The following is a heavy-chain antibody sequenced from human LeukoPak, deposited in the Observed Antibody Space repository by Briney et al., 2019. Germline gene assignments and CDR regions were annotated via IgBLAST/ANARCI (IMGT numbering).Heavy chain of an antibody. V-gene: IGHV3-49*03. CDR3: TRVGPEYSGYDWAVYNWFDP. D-gene: IGHD5-12*01. CDR1: GFTFGDYA. J-gene: IGHJ5*02. CDR2: IRSKAYGGTT. Sequence: TGGSLRLSCTASGFTFGDYAMSWFRQAPGKGLEWVGFIRSKAYGGTTEYAASVKGRFTISRDDSKSIAYLQMNSLKTEDTAVYYCTRVGPEYSGYDWAVYNWFDPWGQGTLVTVSS.